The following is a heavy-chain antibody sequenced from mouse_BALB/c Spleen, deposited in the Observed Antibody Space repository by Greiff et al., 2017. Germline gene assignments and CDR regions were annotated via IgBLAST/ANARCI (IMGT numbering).Heavy chain of an antibody. Sequence: LVESGAELARPGASVKLSCKASVYTFTSYLMQWVKLKPVQGLEWIGAIYPGDGDTRYTQKFKGRATLTVDKSSSKASMQLSSLASEDSAVYYCATIYYEYDYWGQGTTLTVSS. CDR2: IYPGDGDT. D-gene: IGHD2-4*01. CDR3: ATIYYEYDY. CDR1: VYTFTSYL. J-gene: IGHJ2*01. V-gene: IGHV1-87*01.